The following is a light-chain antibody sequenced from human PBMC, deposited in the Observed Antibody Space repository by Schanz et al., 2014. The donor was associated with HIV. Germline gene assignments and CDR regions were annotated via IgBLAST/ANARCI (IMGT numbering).Light chain of an antibody. Sequence: QSVLTQPPSVSGAPGQRVTISCTGSRSNIGAGYDVHWAPQLPGTAPKLLIYGNTNRPSGVPDRFSGSKSGTSVSLAITGLQSEDEADYYCAAWDDSLNGLVFGGGTKLTVL. J-gene: IGLJ2*01. CDR1: RSNIGAGYD. CDR3: AAWDDSLNGLV. CDR2: GNT. V-gene: IGLV1-40*01.